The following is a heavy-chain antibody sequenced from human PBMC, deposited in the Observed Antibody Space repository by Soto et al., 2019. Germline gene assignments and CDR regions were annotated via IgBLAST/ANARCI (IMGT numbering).Heavy chain of an antibody. D-gene: IGHD6-19*01. CDR3: ARDQLQFSGNHSVGFDD. Sequence: GGSLRLSCAASGFTFSTYAMHWVRQAPGKGLEWVSVISYDGDYKYYADSVKGRFTISRDDSKNTLYLQMSSLRPEDTAVYYCARDQLQFSGNHSVGFDDCGQGTLVTLSS. CDR1: GFTFSTYA. J-gene: IGHJ4*02. CDR2: ISYDGDYK. V-gene: IGHV3-30-3*01.